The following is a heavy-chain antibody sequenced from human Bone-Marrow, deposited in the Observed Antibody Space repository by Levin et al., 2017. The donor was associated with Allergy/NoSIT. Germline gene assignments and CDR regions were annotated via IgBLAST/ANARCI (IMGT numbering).Heavy chain of an antibody. Sequence: ASETLSLTCAVYGGSFSTYYWSWIRQPPGKGLEWIGEINHSGSTKYNPSLKSRITISLDTSKNQFSLNLSSVTAADTAVYYCARLPENWFDPWGQGTLVTVSS. J-gene: IGHJ5*02. V-gene: IGHV4-34*01. CDR1: GGSFSTYY. CDR2: INHSGST. CDR3: ARLPENWFDP.